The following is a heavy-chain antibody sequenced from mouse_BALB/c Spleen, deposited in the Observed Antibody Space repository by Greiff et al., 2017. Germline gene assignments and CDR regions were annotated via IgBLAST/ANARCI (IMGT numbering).Heavy chain of an antibody. J-gene: IGHJ2*01. Sequence: VQLQQSGAELVRPGSSVKISCKASGYAFSSYCMNWVKQRPGQGLEWIGQIYPGDGDTNYNGKFKGKATLTADKSSSTAYMQLSRLTSVDSAVYFCARWLSTTGYWGQGTTLTVSS. V-gene: IGHV1-80*01. D-gene: IGHD2-4*01. CDR1: GYAFSSYC. CDR3: ARWLSTTGY. CDR2: IYPGDGDT.